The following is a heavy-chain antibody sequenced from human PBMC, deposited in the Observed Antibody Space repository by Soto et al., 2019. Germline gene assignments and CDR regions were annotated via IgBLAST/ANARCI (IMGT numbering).Heavy chain of an antibody. V-gene: IGHV3-48*02. CDR3: ARGFDLQYGMDV. CDR1: GFTLSIYS. Sequence: EVPLVESGGGLVQRGGSVRLSCAASGFTLSIYSMNWVRQAPRKGLEWVSYISGNGNSIYYADSVKGRFTISRDYAKNSLYLQMNSLRDEDTAVYYCARGFDLQYGMDVWGQGTTVTVSS. D-gene: IGHD3-10*01. J-gene: IGHJ6*02. CDR2: ISGNGNSI.